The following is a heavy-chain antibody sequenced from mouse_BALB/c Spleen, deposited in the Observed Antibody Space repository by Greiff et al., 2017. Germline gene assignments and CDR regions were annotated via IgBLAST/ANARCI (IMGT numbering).Heavy chain of an antibody. CDR3: ARGEDYYGSRAMDY. D-gene: IGHD1-1*01. Sequence: VQLQQSGPELVKPGASVRISCKASGYTFTSYYIHWVKQRPGQGLEWIGWIYPGNVNTKYNEKFKGKATLTADKSSSTAYMQLSSLTSEDSAVYFCARGEDYYGSRAMDYWGQGTSVTVSS. CDR2: IYPGNVNT. CDR1: GYTFTSYY. V-gene: IGHV1S56*01. J-gene: IGHJ4*01.